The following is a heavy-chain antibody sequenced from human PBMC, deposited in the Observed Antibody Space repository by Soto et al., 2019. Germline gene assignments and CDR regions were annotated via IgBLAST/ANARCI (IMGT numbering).Heavy chain of an antibody. D-gene: IGHD6-13*01. CDR3: ARARLGIAAAGTPLFDY. V-gene: IGHV3-13*01. J-gene: IGHJ4*02. CDR1: GFTFSSYD. CDR2: IGTAGDT. Sequence: GGSLRLSCAASGFTFSSYDMHWVRQATGKGLEWVSAIGTAGDTYYPGSVKGRFTISRENAKNSLYLQMNSLRAGDTAVYYCARARLGIAAAGTPLFDYWGQGTLVTVSS.